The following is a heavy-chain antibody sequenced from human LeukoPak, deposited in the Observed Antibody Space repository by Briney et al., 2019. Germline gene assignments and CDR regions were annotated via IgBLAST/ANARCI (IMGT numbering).Heavy chain of an antibody. CDR3: AKDQDRYSSTWYYFDY. D-gene: IGHD6-13*01. CDR2: IRYDGSNN. Sequence: GGSLRLSCAASGFTFSSYGMHWVRQAPGKGLEWVAFIRYDGSNNYYADSVKGRFTISRDNSKNTLYLQMNSLRAEDTAVYYCAKDQDRYSSTWYYFDYWGLGTLVTVSS. CDR1: GFTFSSYG. V-gene: IGHV3-30*02. J-gene: IGHJ4*02.